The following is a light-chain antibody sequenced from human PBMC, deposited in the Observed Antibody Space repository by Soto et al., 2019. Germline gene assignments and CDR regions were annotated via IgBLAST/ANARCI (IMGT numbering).Light chain of an antibody. Sequence: EIVMTQSPATLSVSPGDRVTLSCRASQTVSSNLAWYQQRPGQAPRLLIYEISIRATGVPVRFSGSGSGTEFTLNSSSLQSEDFAIYYCKQYNNWYAFGQGTKLEIK. CDR2: EIS. CDR1: QTVSSN. J-gene: IGKJ2*01. V-gene: IGKV3-15*01. CDR3: KQYNNWYA.